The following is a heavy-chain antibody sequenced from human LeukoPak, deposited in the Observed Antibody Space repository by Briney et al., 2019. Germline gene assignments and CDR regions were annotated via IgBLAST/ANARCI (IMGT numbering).Heavy chain of an antibody. CDR3: ARGPYSYDSSGAFDI. CDR1: GDSISRGDYY. J-gene: IGHJ3*02. D-gene: IGHD3-22*01. Sequence: SETLSLTCTVSGDSISRGDYYWSWIRQPAGKGLEWIGRISSSGSTNYNPSLKSRVTISVDTSKNQFSLKLSSVTAADTAVYFCARGPYSYDSSGAFDIWGQGTMVTVSS. V-gene: IGHV4-61*02. CDR2: ISSSGST.